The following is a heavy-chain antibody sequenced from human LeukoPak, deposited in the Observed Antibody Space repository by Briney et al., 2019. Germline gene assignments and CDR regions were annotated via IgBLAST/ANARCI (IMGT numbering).Heavy chain of an antibody. CDR3: ARDPAEYSNSFASLDY. Sequence: SETLSLTCTVSGGSISSSSYYWGWIRQPPGKGLEWIGSIYYSGKTYYNPSLKSRVTISVDTSKNQFSLKLSSVIAADTAVYYCARDPAEYSNSFASLDYWGQGTLVTVSS. CDR1: GGSISSSSYY. CDR2: IYYSGKT. D-gene: IGHD6-6*01. V-gene: IGHV4-39*07. J-gene: IGHJ4*02.